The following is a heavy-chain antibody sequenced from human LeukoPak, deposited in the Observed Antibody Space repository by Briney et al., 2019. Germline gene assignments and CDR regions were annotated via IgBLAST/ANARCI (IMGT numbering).Heavy chain of an antibody. Sequence: PGGSLRLSCAASGFTFSSYWMSWVRQAPGKGLEWVANIKQDGSEKYYVDSVKGRFTISRDNAKNSLYLQMNSLRAEDTAVYYCARAIDYYGSGSYYYYFDYWGQGTLVTVSS. CDR2: IKQDGSEK. J-gene: IGHJ4*02. V-gene: IGHV3-7*01. CDR1: GFTFSSYW. CDR3: ARAIDYYGSGSYYYYFDY. D-gene: IGHD3-10*01.